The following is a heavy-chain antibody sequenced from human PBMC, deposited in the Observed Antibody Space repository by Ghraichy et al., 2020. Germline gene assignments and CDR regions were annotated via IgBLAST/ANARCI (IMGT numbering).Heavy chain of an antibody. CDR3: ARDEGYCGGDCYADWYFDL. V-gene: IGHV3-21*01. CDR2: ISSSSSYI. CDR1: GFTFSSYS. D-gene: IGHD2-21*01. J-gene: IGHJ2*01. Sequence: ETLSLTCAASGFTFSSYSMNWVRQAPGKGLEWVSSISSSSSYIYYADSVKGRFTISRDNAKNSLYLQMNSLRAEDTAVYYCARDEGYCGGDCYADWYFDLWGRGTLVTVSS.